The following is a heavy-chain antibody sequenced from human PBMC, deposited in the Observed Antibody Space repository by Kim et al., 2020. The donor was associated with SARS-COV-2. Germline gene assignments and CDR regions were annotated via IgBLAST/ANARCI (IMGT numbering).Heavy chain of an antibody. CDR2: IIPILGIA. CDR1: GGTFSSYA. CDR3: ARVRRFGAAAGHYYGMDV. D-gene: IGHD6-13*01. V-gene: IGHV1-69*04. Sequence: SVKVSCKASGGTFSSYAISWVRQAPGQGLEWMGRIIPILGIANYAQKFQGRVTITADKSTSTAYMELSSLRSEDTAVYYCARVRRFGAAAGHYYGMDVWGQGTTVTVSS. J-gene: IGHJ6*02.